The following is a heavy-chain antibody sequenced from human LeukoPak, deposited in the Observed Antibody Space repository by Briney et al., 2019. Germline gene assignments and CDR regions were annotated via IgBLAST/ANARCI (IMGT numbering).Heavy chain of an antibody. CDR3: ARARVRSYSYDSSGFYTSYWHFDL. V-gene: IGHV4-59*01. CDR1: GDSISSYY. CDR2: IYSSGST. Sequence: SSETLSLTCTVSGDSISSYYWSWIRQPPGKGLEWIGYIYSSGSTKYNPSLKSRVTISVDTSKNQFSLKLSSVTAADTAVYYCARARVRSYSYDSSGFYTSYWHFDLWGRGTLVAVSS. D-gene: IGHD3-22*01. J-gene: IGHJ2*01.